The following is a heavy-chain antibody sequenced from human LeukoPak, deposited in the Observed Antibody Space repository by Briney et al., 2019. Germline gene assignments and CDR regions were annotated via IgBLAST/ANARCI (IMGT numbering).Heavy chain of an antibody. Sequence: GGSLRLSCAASEFTFSSYAMSWVRQAPGKGLEWVSAISGSGGSTYYADSVKGRFTISRDNSKNTLYLQMNSLRAEDTAVYYCGSSSWSYYYCYGMDVWGQGTTVTVSS. J-gene: IGHJ6*02. CDR1: EFTFSSYA. D-gene: IGHD6-13*01. CDR3: GSSSWSYYYCYGMDV. V-gene: IGHV3-23*01. CDR2: ISGSGGST.